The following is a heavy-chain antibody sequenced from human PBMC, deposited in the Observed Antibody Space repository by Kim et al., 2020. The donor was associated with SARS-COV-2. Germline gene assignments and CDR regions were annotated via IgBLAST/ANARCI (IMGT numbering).Heavy chain of an antibody. D-gene: IGHD2-15*01. CDR1: GFTFSSYS. CDR2: ISSSSSYI. CDR3: ARVRDCSGGSCYFSLDY. Sequence: GGSLRLSCAASGFTFSSYSMNWVRQAPGKGLEWVSSISSSSSYIYYADSVKGRFTISRDNAKNSLYLQMNSLRAEDTAVYYCARVRDCSGGSCYFSLDYWGQGTLVTVSS. J-gene: IGHJ4*02. V-gene: IGHV3-21*01.